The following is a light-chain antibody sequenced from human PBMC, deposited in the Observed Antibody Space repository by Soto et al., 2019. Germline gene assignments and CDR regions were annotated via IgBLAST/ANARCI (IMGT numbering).Light chain of an antibody. CDR2: GAS. J-gene: IGKJ5*01. CDR3: QQYNDWPLIT. Sequence: EIVMTQSPATLSVSPWERATLSCMASQIVGSNLCWYQQKLVQAPRLLIYGASTRATGIPPRFIGSGSGTEFTLTISTLQSEDFAVYYCQQYNDWPLITFGQGTRLEIK. CDR1: QIVGSN. V-gene: IGKV3-15*01.